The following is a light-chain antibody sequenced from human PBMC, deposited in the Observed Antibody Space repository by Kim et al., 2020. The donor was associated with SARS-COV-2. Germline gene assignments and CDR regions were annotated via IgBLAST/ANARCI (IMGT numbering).Light chain of an antibody. J-gene: IGKJ2*01. CDR3: QQLNSYPPT. CDR2: AAS. CDR1: QGISGY. Sequence: IQLTQSPSSLSASVGDRVTITCRTSQGISGYLAWFQQKPGEAPKLLIYAASTLQGGVPSRFSGSGSGTEFTLTIGSLQPEDFAAYYCQQLNSYPPTFGQGTKREI. V-gene: IGKV1-9*01.